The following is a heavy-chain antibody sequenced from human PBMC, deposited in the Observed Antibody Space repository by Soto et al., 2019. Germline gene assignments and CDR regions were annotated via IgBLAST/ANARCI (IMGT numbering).Heavy chain of an antibody. CDR1: GGSFRSYA. J-gene: IGHJ3*02. Sequence: QVQLVQSGAEVKKPGSSVKVSCNASGGSFRSYAISWVRQAPVQGLEWMGGIILIFGAPTYAQQCQGRVTIIADKSTSTAYMELSSLRSEDTALYYCARAAQVSGNHALDILGQGTLVTFSS. V-gene: IGHV1-69*06. CDR3: ARAAQVSGNHALDI. CDR2: IILIFGAP. D-gene: IGHD6-19*01.